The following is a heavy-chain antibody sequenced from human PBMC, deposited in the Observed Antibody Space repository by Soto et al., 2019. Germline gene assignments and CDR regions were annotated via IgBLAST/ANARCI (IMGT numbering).Heavy chain of an antibody. CDR1: GFTFSSYW. J-gene: IGHJ6*02. Sequence: DVQLVESGGGLVQPGGSLILSCAASGFTFSSYWMHWVRQAPGKGLVWVSRINNDGSSTSYADSVKGRFTISRDNAKSTLYLEMSSLRAEDTAVYYCARDPLLIGDTDYGLDVWGQGTTVTVSS. CDR3: ARDPLLIGDTDYGLDV. D-gene: IGHD2-21*01. V-gene: IGHV3-74*01. CDR2: INNDGSST.